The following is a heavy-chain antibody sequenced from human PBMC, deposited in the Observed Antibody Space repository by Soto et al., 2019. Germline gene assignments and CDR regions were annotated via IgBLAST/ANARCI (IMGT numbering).Heavy chain of an antibody. CDR2: IHYSGST. J-gene: IGHJ1*01. D-gene: IGHD2-15*01. V-gene: IGHV4-59*01. CDR1: GDSISSYY. Sequence: ETLSLTCPVSGDSISSYYWSWIRQPPGKGLEWIGYIHYSGSTNYNPSLKSRVTISVDTSKNQFSLKLSSVTAADTAVYYCASGGYCSGGSCYPRLVFQHWGQGTLVTV. CDR3: ASGGYCSGGSCYPRLVFQH.